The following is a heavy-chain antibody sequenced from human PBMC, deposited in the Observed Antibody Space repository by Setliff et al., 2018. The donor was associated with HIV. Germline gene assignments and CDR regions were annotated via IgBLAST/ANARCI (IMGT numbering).Heavy chain of an antibody. Sequence: SETLSLTCTVSGGSISSHYWSWIRQAPGKGLEWIGTMYFRGNARNSPSLKSRVTISVDTSKNQLSLNLTSVTAADTAVYYCARGRAEYVAVAVMGSWFDPWGQGTLVTVSS. CDR1: GGSISSHY. J-gene: IGHJ5*02. CDR3: ARGRAEYVAVAVMGSWFDP. CDR2: MYFRGNA. D-gene: IGHD6-19*01. V-gene: IGHV4-59*08.